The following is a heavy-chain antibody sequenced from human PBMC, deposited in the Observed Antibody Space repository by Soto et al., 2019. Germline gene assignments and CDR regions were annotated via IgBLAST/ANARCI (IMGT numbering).Heavy chain of an antibody. D-gene: IGHD2-8*01. Sequence: GGSLRLSCAASGFTFDDYAMHWVRQAPGKGLEWVSGISWNSGSIGYADSVKGRFTISRDNAKNSLYLQMNSLRAEDTALYYCAKELVDAGYYYGMDVWGQGTTVTVSS. CDR1: GFTFDDYA. CDR3: AKELVDAGYYYGMDV. V-gene: IGHV3-9*01. CDR2: ISWNSGSI. J-gene: IGHJ6*02.